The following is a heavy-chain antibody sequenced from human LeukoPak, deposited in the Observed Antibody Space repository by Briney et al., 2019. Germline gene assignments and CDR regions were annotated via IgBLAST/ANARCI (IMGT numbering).Heavy chain of an antibody. CDR3: ARDAMVRGVIMGYSDY. CDR2: IKQDGSEK. Sequence: GGSLRLSCAASGFTFNSYWMTWVRQAPGKGLEWVANIKQDGSEKYYVDSVKGRFTISRDNAKNSLYLQMNSLRAEDTAVYYCARDAMVRGVIMGYSDYWGQGTLVTVSS. J-gene: IGHJ4*02. V-gene: IGHV3-7*01. D-gene: IGHD3-10*01. CDR1: GFTFNSYW.